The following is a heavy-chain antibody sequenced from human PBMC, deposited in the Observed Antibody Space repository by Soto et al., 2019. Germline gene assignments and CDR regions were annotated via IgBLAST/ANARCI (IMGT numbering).Heavy chain of an antibody. CDR1: GFTSSTSW. J-gene: IGHJ4*02. CDR3: TRDSI. CDR2: TNQDGREK. Sequence: EVQLVESGGGLVQPGGSLRLSCAGSGFTSSTSWMSWVRQTPGKGLEWVANTNQDGREKNYVDSVKGRFTISRDNAKNSLLLQMNSLRAEDTAVYFCTRDSIWGQGPLVTVSA. V-gene: IGHV3-7*01.